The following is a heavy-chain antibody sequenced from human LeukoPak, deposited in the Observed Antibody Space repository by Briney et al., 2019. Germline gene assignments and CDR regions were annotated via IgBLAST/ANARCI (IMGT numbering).Heavy chain of an antibody. V-gene: IGHV3-20*01. CDR1: GFTFDDYG. CDR2: INWNGGST. D-gene: IGHD1-26*01. CDR3: ARDQIGRWELQSWFDP. J-gene: IGHJ5*02. Sequence: GGSLRLSCAASGFTFDDYGMSWVSQAPGKGLEWVSGINWNGGSTGYADSVKGRFTISRDNAKNSLYLQMNSLRAEDTALYHCARDQIGRWELQSWFDPWGQGTLVTVSS.